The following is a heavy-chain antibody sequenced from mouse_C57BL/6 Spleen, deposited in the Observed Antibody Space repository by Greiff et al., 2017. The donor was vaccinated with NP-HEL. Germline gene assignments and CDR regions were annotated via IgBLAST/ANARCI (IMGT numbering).Heavy chain of an antibody. CDR3: ARPYGTSGYFDV. CDR2: IDPSDSYT. V-gene: IGHV1-59*01. D-gene: IGHD1-1*01. J-gene: IGHJ1*03. CDR1: GYTFTSYW. Sequence: VQLQQPGAELVRPGTSVKFSCKASGYTFTSYWMHWVKQRPGQGLEWIGVIDPSDSYTNYNQKFKGKATLTVDTSSSTAYMQLSSLTSEDSAVYYCARPYGTSGYFDVWGTGTTVTVSS.